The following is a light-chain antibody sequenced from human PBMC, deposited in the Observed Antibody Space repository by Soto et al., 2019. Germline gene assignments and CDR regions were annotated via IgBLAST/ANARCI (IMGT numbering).Light chain of an antibody. V-gene: IGLV1-40*01. CDR3: QSYDISLTGWV. J-gene: IGLJ3*02. Sequence: QSVLTQPPSVSGAPGQRVTISCTGSSSNIGAGYDVHWYQHLPGTAPKLLISGFFNRPSGVPDRFSGSKSGTSVSLAITGLQAEDEGDYYCQSYDISLTGWVFGGGTKVTVL. CDR2: GFF. CDR1: SSNIGAGYD.